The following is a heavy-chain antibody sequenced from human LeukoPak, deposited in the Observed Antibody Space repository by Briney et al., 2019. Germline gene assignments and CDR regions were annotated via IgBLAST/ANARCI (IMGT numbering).Heavy chain of an antibody. Sequence: QPGRSLRLPCAASGFIFDDAVMHWVRQAPGKGLEWVSGVSRKSDYRAYADSVKGRFTISRDNARNSLYLQMNSLRAEDTALYYCAKERYDGSGAAYDNWGQGTLVTVSS. CDR1: GFIFDDAV. J-gene: IGHJ4*02. CDR2: VSRKSDYR. CDR3: AKERYDGSGAAYDN. D-gene: IGHD3-10*01. V-gene: IGHV3-9*01.